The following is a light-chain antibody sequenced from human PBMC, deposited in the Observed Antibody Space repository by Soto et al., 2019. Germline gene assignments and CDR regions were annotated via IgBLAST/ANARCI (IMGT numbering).Light chain of an antibody. CDR2: GAS. J-gene: IGKJ3*01. CDR3: QQYNNWPFT. Sequence: EIVMTQSPATLSVSPGERATLSCRASQSVSSNLGWYQQKPGQAPRLLIYGASTRGTGIPARFSGSGSGTEFTLTISSLQSEDFAVYYCQQYNNWPFTFGPGTKVDIK. V-gene: IGKV3-15*01. CDR1: QSVSSN.